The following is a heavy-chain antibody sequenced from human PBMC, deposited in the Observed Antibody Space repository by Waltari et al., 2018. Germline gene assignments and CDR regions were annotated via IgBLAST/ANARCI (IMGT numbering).Heavy chain of an antibody. CDR3: ARAIGFWSGFPNYYYCYYMDV. J-gene: IGHJ6*03. V-gene: IGHV4-34*01. CDR1: GGSLSGYY. Sequence: QVQLQQWGAGLLKPSETLSLTCAVYGGSLSGYYWSWIRQPPGKGLEWIGEINHSGSTINNPSLKRRVTRSVDTSKNQFSLKLSSGTAADTAVYYCARAIGFWSGFPNYYYCYYMDVWDKGTTVTVSS. D-gene: IGHD3-3*01. CDR2: INHSGST.